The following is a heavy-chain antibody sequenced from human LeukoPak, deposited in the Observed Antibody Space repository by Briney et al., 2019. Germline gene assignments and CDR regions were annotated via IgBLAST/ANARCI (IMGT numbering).Heavy chain of an antibody. J-gene: IGHJ4*02. CDR3: ARGYYDSSGYFDY. D-gene: IGHD3-22*01. CDR2: INHSGST. V-gene: IGHV4-34*01. Sequence: SETLSLTCAVYGGSFSGYYWSWIRQPPGKGLEWIGEINHSGSTNYNPSLKSRVTMSVDTSKNQFSLKLSSVTAADTAVYYCARGYYDSSGYFDYWGQGTLVTVSS. CDR1: GGSFSGYY.